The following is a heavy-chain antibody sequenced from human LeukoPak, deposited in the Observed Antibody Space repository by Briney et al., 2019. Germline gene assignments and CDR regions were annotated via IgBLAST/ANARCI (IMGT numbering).Heavy chain of an antibody. Sequence: ASVKVSCKASGYTFTGYYIHWVRQAPGQGLEWMGWINPNSGDTNYAQKFQGRVTMTRDTSISTAYMELSRLRSDDTAVYYCARDSDPTYYFDSGPYHAYWGQGTLVTVSS. CDR2: INPNSGDT. CDR1: GYTFTGYY. J-gene: IGHJ4*02. CDR3: ARDSDPTYYFDSGPYHAY. D-gene: IGHD3-10*01. V-gene: IGHV1-2*02.